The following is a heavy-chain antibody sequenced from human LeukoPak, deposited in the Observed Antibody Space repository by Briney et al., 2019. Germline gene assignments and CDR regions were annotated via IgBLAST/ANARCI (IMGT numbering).Heavy chain of an antibody. CDR3: ARDKTFEVVNYFDY. D-gene: IGHD2-15*01. CDR1: GGSLTSGSSS. CDR2: IYYGGST. Sequence: SETLSLTCTVSGGSLTSGSSSWGWIPPPPGQGLEWLGSIYYGGSTYDSPSLKGRITISLDTSKNQFSLKLYSVTAADTAVYYCARDKTFEVVNYFDYWGQGTLVTVSS. J-gene: IGHJ4*02. V-gene: IGHV4-39*07.